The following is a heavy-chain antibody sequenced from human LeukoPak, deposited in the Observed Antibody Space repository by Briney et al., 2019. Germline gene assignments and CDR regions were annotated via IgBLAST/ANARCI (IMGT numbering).Heavy chain of an antibody. J-gene: IGHJ3*02. CDR2: ISAYNGNT. Sequence: GASVKVSCKASGYTFTSYGISWVRQAPGQGLEWMGWISAYNGNTNYAQKLQGRVTMTTDTSTSTAYMELRSLRSDDTAVYYCARPQAGIVGAEDAFDIWGQGTMVTVSS. V-gene: IGHV1-18*01. CDR3: ARPQAGIVGAEDAFDI. D-gene: IGHD1-26*01. CDR1: GYTFTSYG.